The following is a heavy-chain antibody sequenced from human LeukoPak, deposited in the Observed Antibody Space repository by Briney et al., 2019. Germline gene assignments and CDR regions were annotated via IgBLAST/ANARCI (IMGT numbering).Heavy chain of an antibody. J-gene: IGHJ4*02. D-gene: IGHD3-3*01. CDR1: GFTFDDYA. V-gene: IGHV3-9*01. CDR3: ARAHGFWGGYSFDY. Sequence: GGSLRLSCAASGFTFDDYAMHWVRQAPGKGLEWVSGISWNSGSIGYADSVKGRSTISRDNAKNSLYLQMNSLRAEDTAVYYCARAHGFWGGYSFDYWGQGTLVTVSS. CDR2: ISWNSGSI.